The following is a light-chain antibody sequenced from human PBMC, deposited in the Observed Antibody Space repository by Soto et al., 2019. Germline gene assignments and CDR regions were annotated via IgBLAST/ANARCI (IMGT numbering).Light chain of an antibody. V-gene: IGKV3-20*01. Sequence: EIVLTQSPGTLSLSAGARATLSCRASQSVSSSYLAWYQQKPGQAPRLLIYGASSRATGIPDRFSGSGSGTDFTLTISRLEPEDFAVYYCQQYGSSPGTFGQGTKVEIK. CDR1: QSVSSSY. CDR2: GAS. CDR3: QQYGSSPGT. J-gene: IGKJ1*01.